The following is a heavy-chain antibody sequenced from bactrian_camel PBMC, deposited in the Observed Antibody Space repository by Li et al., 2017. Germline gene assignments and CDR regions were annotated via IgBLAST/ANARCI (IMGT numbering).Heavy chain of an antibody. D-gene: IGHD2*01. Sequence: QLVESGGGSVQTGGSLRLSCAASGYRTNTYCMAWFRQAPGKGREQVATLTTAGYTDYADSVKGRFTASRDNAKNTLYLQLNILKTEDTAVYYCAACRGLTEYRHWGQGTQVTV. V-gene: IGHV3S53*01. J-gene: IGHJ4*01. CDR2: LTTAGYT. CDR3: AACRGLTEYRH. CDR1: GYRTNTYC.